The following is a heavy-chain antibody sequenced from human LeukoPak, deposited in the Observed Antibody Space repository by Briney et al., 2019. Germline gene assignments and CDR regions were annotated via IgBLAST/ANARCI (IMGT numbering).Heavy chain of an antibody. V-gene: IGHV4-59*08. Sequence: SETLSLTCTVSGGSISSYQWSWIRQPPGKGLEWIGYMYYSGSTKYNPSLKSRATISGDTSKNQFSLKLISVTAADAAVYYCAGHDYYGSGSYRWGQGTLVTVSS. J-gene: IGHJ5*02. CDR2: MYYSGST. CDR3: AGHDYYGSGSYR. D-gene: IGHD3-10*01. CDR1: GGSISSYQ.